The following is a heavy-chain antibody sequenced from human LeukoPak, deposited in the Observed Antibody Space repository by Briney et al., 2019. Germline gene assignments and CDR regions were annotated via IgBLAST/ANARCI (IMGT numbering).Heavy chain of an antibody. D-gene: IGHD3-3*01. J-gene: IGHJ4*02. CDR1: GFTFSSYA. CDR3: AKPRGGYYFDY. V-gene: IGHV3-23*01. CDR2: ISGRSGNT. Sequence: GGSLRLSCAASGFTFSSYAMSWVRQAPGKGLEWVSAISGRSGNTYYADSVRGRFTISRDNSKSTLHLQMNSLRPEDTAVYYCAKPRGGYYFDYWGQGTLVTVSS.